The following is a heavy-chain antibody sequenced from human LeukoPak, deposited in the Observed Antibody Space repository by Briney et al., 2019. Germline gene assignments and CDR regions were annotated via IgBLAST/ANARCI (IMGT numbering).Heavy chain of an antibody. CDR1: GYTFTGYY. CDR3: ARVATPYCGGDCYDAFDI. V-gene: IGHV1-2*02. D-gene: IGHD2-21*02. CDR2: IDPNSGGT. J-gene: IGHJ3*02. Sequence: ASVKVSCKASGYTFTGYYMHWVRQAPGQGLEWMGWIDPNSGGTNYAQKFQGRVTMTRDTSISTAYMELSRLRSDDTAVYYCARVATPYCGGDCYDAFDIWGQGTMVTVSS.